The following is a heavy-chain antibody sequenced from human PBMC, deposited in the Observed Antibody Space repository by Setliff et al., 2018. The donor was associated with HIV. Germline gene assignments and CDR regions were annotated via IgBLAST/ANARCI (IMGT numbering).Heavy chain of an antibody. J-gene: IGHJ3*01. CDR1: RFIFNNYG. CDR2: MWYDGTKK. CDR3: ASGYGGEGGGATEVVDV. Sequence: SLRLSCAASRFIFNNYGIHWVRQAPGKGLEWVALMWYDGTKKLYGKTVMGRFTMSRDSSKNTVHLQMNSLTAEDTAIYYCASGYGGEGGGATEVVDVWGQGTRVTVSS. D-gene: IGHD1-26*01. V-gene: IGHV3-33*01.